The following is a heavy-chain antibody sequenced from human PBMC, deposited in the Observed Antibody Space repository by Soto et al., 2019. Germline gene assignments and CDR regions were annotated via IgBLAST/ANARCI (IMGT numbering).Heavy chain of an antibody. V-gene: IGHV5-51*01. J-gene: IGHJ5*02. CDR3: ARFFSPKNFGVVIPSYNWFDP. CDR2: IYPGDSDT. Sequence: PGESLKISCKGSGYSFTSYWIGWVRQMPGKGLEWMGIIYPGDSDTRYSPSFQGQVTISADKSISTAYLQWSSLKASDTAMYYCARFFSPKNFGVVIPSYNWFDPWGQGTLVTVSS. D-gene: IGHD3-3*01. CDR1: GYSFTSYW.